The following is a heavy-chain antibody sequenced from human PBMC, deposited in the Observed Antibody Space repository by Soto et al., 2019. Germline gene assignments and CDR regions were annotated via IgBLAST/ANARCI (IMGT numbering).Heavy chain of an antibody. J-gene: IGHJ3*02. CDR3: ARVERGTATTVVDAFDI. CDR2: MSHSGGT. Sequence: QVQLQQWGAGLLKPSETLSLTCAVYGGFVSSGSYYWSWIRQPPGKGLEWIGEMSHSGGTHFNPSLKSRVTIPVDTSKNQFSLKMSSVTAAGTALYYCARVERGTATTVVDAFDIWGPGTMVTVSS. V-gene: IGHV4-34*01. CDR1: GGFVSSGSYY. D-gene: IGHD1-1*01.